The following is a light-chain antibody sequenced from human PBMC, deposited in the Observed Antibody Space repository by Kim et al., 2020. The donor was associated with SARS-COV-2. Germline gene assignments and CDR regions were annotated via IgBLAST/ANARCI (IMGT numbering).Light chain of an antibody. CDR1: QSISNN. V-gene: IGKV3-15*01. CDR2: GAS. Sequence: EIVMTQSPATLSVSPGERATLSCRASQSISNNLAWYQQKPGQAPRLLIYGASSRATGIPARFSGSGSGTEFTLTISSLQSEDLAVYYCHHFNVWSYTFGQGTKLEI. CDR3: HHFNVWSYT. J-gene: IGKJ2*01.